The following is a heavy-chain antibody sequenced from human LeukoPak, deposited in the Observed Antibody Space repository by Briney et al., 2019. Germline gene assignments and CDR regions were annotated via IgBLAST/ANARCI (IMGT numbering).Heavy chain of an antibody. J-gene: IGHJ3*02. V-gene: IGHV1-18*01. CDR2: ISAYNGNT. CDR3: ARDLVITMTTYAFDI. CDR1: GYTFTSYG. Sequence: ASVKVSCKASGYTFTSYGISWVRQAPGQGLEWMGWISAYNGNTNYAQKFQGRVTITADESTSTAYMELSSLRSEDTAVYYCARDLVITMTTYAFDIWGQGTMVTVSS. D-gene: IGHD3-22*01.